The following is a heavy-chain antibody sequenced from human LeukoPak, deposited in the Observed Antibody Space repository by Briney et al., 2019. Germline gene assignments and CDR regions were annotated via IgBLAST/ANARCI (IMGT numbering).Heavy chain of an antibody. Sequence: SETLSLTCTVSGGSISSYYWSWIRQPPGKGLEWIGYIYYSGSTNYNPSLKSRVTISVDTSKNQFSLKLSSVTAADTAVYYCTRSSSEYYDFWSGYYTYSFDYWGQGTLVTVSS. CDR1: GGSISSYY. CDR2: IYYSGST. V-gene: IGHV4-59*01. D-gene: IGHD3-3*01. CDR3: TRSSSEYYDFWSGYYTYSFDY. J-gene: IGHJ4*02.